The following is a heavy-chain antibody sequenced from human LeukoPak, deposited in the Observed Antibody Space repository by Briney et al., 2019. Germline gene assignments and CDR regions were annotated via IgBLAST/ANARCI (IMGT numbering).Heavy chain of an antibody. CDR3: ARDRTRDCSGGSCYRHYFDY. V-gene: IGHV3-33*01. Sequence: PGTSLRLSCAVSGFTFSSYGMHWVRQAPGKGLEWVAVIWYDGSNKYYADSVRGRFTISRDNSKNTLYLLMNSLRAEDSAVYYCARDRTRDCSGGSCYRHYFDYWGQGTLVSVSS. D-gene: IGHD2-15*01. J-gene: IGHJ4*02. CDR2: IWYDGSNK. CDR1: GFTFSSYG.